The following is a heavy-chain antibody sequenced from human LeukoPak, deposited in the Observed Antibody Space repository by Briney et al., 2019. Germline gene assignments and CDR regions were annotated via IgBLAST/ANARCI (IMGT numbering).Heavy chain of an antibody. V-gene: IGHV4-31*03. J-gene: IGHJ4*02. CDR3: ARGGHDILTGYHLLDY. CDR2: IYYSGGT. D-gene: IGHD3-9*01. Sequence: SQTLSLTCTVSGGSISSGGYYWSWIRQHPGKGLEWIGYIYYSGGTYYNPSLKSRVTISVDTSKNQFSLKLSSVTAADTAVYYCARGGHDILTGYHLLDYWGQGTLVTVSS. CDR1: GGSISSGGYY.